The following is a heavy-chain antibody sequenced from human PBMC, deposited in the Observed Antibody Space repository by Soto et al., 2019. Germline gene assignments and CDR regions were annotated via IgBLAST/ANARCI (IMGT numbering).Heavy chain of an antibody. Sequence: GGSLRLSCAASGFTFSSYAMSWVRQAPGKGLEWVSAISGSGGSTYYADSVKGRFTISRDNSKNTLYLQMNSLRAEDTAVHYCAKDRELRDLFYWGQGTLVTVSS. D-gene: IGHD1-7*01. CDR3: AKDRELRDLFY. CDR1: GFTFSSYA. V-gene: IGHV3-23*01. CDR2: ISGSGGST. J-gene: IGHJ4*02.